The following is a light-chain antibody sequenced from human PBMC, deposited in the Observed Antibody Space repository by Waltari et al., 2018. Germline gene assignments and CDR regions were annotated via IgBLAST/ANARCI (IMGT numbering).Light chain of an antibody. Sequence: QSVLTQPPSVSAAPGQKVTISCSGSSSNIGRNYVSWYQQLPGTAPKLLIYDNDKRPSGIPDLFSGSKSGASATLGITGLQTGDEADYYCGTWDTSLSAGVFGGGTKVTVL. CDR2: DND. V-gene: IGLV1-51*01. CDR1: SSNIGRNY. J-gene: IGLJ3*02. CDR3: GTWDTSLSAGV.